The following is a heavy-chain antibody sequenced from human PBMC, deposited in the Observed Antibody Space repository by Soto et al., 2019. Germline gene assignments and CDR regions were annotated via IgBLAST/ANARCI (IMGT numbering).Heavy chain of an antibody. CDR1: GFTFSSYA. Sequence: EVQLLESGGGLVQPGGSLRLSCAASGFTFSSYAMSWVRQAPGKGLEWVSAISGSGGSTYYADSVKGRFTISRDNSKNTLYLQMNSLRAEDTAVYYCARQLGVDQAPDYWGQGTLVTVSS. CDR2: ISGSGGST. J-gene: IGHJ4*02. V-gene: IGHV3-23*01. CDR3: ARQLGVDQAPDY. D-gene: IGHD3-3*01.